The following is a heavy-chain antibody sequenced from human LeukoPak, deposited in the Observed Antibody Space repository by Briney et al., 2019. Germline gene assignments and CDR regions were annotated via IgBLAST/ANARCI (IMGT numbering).Heavy chain of an antibody. J-gene: IGHJ6*03. Sequence: ASVKVSCKASGYTFTSYDINWVRQATGQGLEWMGWMNPNSGNTGYAQKFQGRVTITRNTSISTAYMELSSLRSEDTAVYYCARTLYSSGWYNIYHYYYYMDVWGKGTTVTVSS. D-gene: IGHD6-19*01. CDR2: MNPNSGNT. CDR3: ARTLYSSGWYNIYHYYYYMDV. CDR1: GYTFTSYD. V-gene: IGHV1-8*03.